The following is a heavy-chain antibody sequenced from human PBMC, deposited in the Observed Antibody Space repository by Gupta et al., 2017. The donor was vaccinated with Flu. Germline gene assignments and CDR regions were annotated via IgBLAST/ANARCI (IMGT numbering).Heavy chain of an antibody. Sequence: EVQLLESGGCLVQPGGSLRLSCAASGFTFSSYAMSWFRQAPGKGLEWVSAIRGSGGSTYYADSVKGRFTSCRDNSKNTLYRKMNRLRAEDTAVYDGAILREYYFDYWGQGTRVTVSA. CDR1: GFTFSSYA. D-gene: IGHD3-3*01. CDR3: AILREYYFDY. J-gene: IGHJ4*02. CDR2: IRGSGGST. V-gene: IGHV3-23*01.